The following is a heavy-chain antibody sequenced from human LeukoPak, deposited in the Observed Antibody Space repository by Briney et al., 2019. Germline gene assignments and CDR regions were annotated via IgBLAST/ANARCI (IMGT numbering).Heavy chain of an antibody. Sequence: GASVKVSCKASGYTFTSYGISWVRQAPGQGLEWMGWISAYNGNTNYAQKLQGRVTMTTDTSTSTAYMELRSLRSDDTAVYCCARDRDGGFGELLADDYWGQGTLVTVSS. CDR2: ISAYNGNT. D-gene: IGHD3-10*01. CDR1: GYTFTSYG. CDR3: ARDRDGGFGELLADDY. V-gene: IGHV1-18*01. J-gene: IGHJ4*02.